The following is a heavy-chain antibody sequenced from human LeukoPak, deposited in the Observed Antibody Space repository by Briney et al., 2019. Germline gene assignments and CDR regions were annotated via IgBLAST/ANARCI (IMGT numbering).Heavy chain of an antibody. Sequence: ASVKVSCKASGGTFSSYAISWVRQAPGQGLEWMGGIIPIFGTANYAQKFQGRVTITTDESTSTAYMELSSLRSEDTAVYYCARLPVAPGAFDIWGQGTMVTVSS. CDR3: ARLPVAPGAFDI. CDR1: GGTFSSYA. CDR2: IIPIFGTA. D-gene: IGHD6-19*01. J-gene: IGHJ3*02. V-gene: IGHV1-69*05.